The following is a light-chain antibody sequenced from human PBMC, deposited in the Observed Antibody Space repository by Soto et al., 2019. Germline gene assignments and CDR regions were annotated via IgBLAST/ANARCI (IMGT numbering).Light chain of an antibody. CDR1: QSVSSSY. Sequence: IGLSQSPGTLSLSPGERATLSCRASQSVSSSYLAWYQQKPGQAPRLLIYGASSRATGIPDRFSGSGSGTDFTLTISSLEPEDFAVYYCQQFGSSVTFGQGTRLEIK. CDR3: QQFGSSVT. J-gene: IGKJ5*01. V-gene: IGKV3-20*01. CDR2: GAS.